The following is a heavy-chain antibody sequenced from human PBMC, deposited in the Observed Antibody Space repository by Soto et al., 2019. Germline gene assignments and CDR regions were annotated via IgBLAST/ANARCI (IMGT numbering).Heavy chain of an antibody. D-gene: IGHD2-21*01. V-gene: IGHV3-74*01. CDR3: TRILWSSRRDALDI. CDR2: ISGDGSST. Sequence: PGGSLRLSCAASEFTFRSYWMHWVRQSPGKGLVWVSRISGDGSSTTYADSVRGRFTISRDNAKNTVYLQMDSLRAEDTATYYCTRILWSSRRDALDIWGQGTTVTVSS. J-gene: IGHJ6*02. CDR1: EFTFRSYW.